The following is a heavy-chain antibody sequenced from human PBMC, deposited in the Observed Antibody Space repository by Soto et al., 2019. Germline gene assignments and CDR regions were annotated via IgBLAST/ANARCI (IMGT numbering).Heavy chain of an antibody. V-gene: IGHV4-59*08. D-gene: IGHD4-17*01. CDR1: GGSISSYY. J-gene: IGHJ4*02. Sequence: PSETLSLTCTVSGGSISSYYWSWIRQPPGKGLEWIGYIYYSGSTNYNPSLKSRVTISVDTSKNQFSLKLSSVTAADTAVYYCAGHGYGDYLLFDYWGQGTLVTVSS. CDR2: IYYSGST. CDR3: AGHGYGDYLLFDY.